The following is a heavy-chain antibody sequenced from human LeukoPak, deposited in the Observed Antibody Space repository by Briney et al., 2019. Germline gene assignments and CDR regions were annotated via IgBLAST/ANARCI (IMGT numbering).Heavy chain of an antibody. CDR3: ARAPPLLYSSGWYAVDDY. J-gene: IGHJ4*02. CDR2: INPSGGST. Sequence: ASAKDSCKASGYTFTSYYMHWVRQAPGQGLEWMGIINPSGGSTSYAQKFQGRVTMTRDTSTSTVYMELSSLRSEDTAVYYCARAPPLLYSSGWYAVDDYWGQGTLVTVSS. D-gene: IGHD6-19*01. CDR1: GYTFTSYY. V-gene: IGHV1-46*01.